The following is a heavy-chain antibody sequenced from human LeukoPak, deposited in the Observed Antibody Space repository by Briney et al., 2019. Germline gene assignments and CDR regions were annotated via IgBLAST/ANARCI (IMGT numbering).Heavy chain of an antibody. CDR2: IYTSGST. CDR3: ARDYCSSTSCYLNWFDP. Sequence: SETLSLTCTVSGGSISSYYWSCIRQPAGKGLEWIGRIYTSGSTNYNPSLKSRVTMSVDTSKNQFSLKLSSVTAADTAVYYCARDYCSSTSCYLNWFDPWGQGTLVTVSS. V-gene: IGHV4-4*07. CDR1: GGSISSYY. D-gene: IGHD2-2*01. J-gene: IGHJ5*02.